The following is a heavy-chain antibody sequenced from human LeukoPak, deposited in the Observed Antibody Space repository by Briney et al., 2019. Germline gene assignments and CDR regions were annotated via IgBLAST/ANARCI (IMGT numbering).Heavy chain of an antibody. V-gene: IGHV4-39*01. Sequence: SETLSLTCTVSGASIRSSTYYWGWIRQPPGKGLEWRGSIYYSGTTYYNPSLKSRVTISGDTSKNQFSLKLSSVTAADTAVYYCARHDSSGPYNAFDIWGQGTMVTVSS. J-gene: IGHJ3*02. CDR2: IYYSGTT. CDR1: GASIRSSTYY. D-gene: IGHD3-22*01. CDR3: ARHDSSGPYNAFDI.